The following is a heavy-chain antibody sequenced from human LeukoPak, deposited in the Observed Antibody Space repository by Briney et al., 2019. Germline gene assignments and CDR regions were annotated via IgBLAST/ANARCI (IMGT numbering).Heavy chain of an antibody. CDR1: GDSISGFY. CDR2: IYYSGST. CDR3: ARGSLTGDFDY. J-gene: IGHJ4*02. Sequence: SETLSLTCTVSGDSISGFYWSWIRQPPGKGLEWIGYIYYSGSTNYNPSLKSRVTMSVDTSKNQFSLKLSSVTAADTAVYYCARGSLTGDFDYWGQGTLVTVSS. D-gene: IGHD2-21*01. V-gene: IGHV4-59*12.